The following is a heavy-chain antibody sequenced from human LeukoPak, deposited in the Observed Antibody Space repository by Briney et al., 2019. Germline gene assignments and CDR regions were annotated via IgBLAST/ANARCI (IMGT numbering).Heavy chain of an antibody. D-gene: IGHD3-3*01. CDR2: IYHSGST. Sequence: PLETLSLTCAVSGYSISSGYYCGWSRQPPGKGLEWIGSIYHSGSTYYNPSLKSRVTISVDTSKNQFSLKLSSVTAGDTAVYYCARHGGFLEWLLSTVDYWGQGTLVTVSS. CDR3: ARHGGFLEWLLSTVDY. CDR1: GYSISSGYY. J-gene: IGHJ4*02. V-gene: IGHV4-38-2*01.